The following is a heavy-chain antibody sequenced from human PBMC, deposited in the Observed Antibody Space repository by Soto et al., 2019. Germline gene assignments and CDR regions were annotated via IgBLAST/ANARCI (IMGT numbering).Heavy chain of an antibody. CDR3: GRGGSGIYGMDV. V-gene: IGHV3-74*01. D-gene: IGHD6-13*01. CDR1: GFTFSSYW. CDR2: INGDGSST. J-gene: IGHJ6*02. Sequence: EVQLVESGGGLVQPGGSLRLSCAASGFTFSSYWVHWVRQAPGRGLVWVSRINGDGSSTNYADSVKGRFTISRDNAKNTLYLQMNSLRAEDTAVYLCGRGGSGIYGMDVWGQGTTDTVSS.